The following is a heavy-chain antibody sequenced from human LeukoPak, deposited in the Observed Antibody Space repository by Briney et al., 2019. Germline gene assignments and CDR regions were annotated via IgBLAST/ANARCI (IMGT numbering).Heavy chain of an antibody. Sequence: GGSLRLSCAASGFTFSSYGMHWVRQAPGKGLEWVAVISYDGSNKYYADSVKGRFTISRDNSKNTLYLQMNSLRAEDTAVYYCAKDAVYCGGDCYSPYYYYYYMDVWGKGTTVTVSS. CDR2: ISYDGSNK. CDR3: AKDAVYCGGDCYSPYYYYYYMDV. J-gene: IGHJ6*03. D-gene: IGHD2-21*02. V-gene: IGHV3-30*18. CDR1: GFTFSSYG.